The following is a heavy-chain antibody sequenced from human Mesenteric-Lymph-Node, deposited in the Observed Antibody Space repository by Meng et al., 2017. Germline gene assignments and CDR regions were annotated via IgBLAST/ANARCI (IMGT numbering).Heavy chain of an antibody. J-gene: IGHJ4*02. V-gene: IGHV3-74*01. CDR3: AREGSGDSYFDY. Sequence: GGSLRLSCAASGFTFSDYYMSWIRQAPGKGLMWVARINSDGTIANSADSVKGRFTISRDNAKNSLYLQMNSLRAEDTAVYYCAREGSGDSYFDYWGQGTLVTVSS. D-gene: IGHD4-17*01. CDR2: INSDGTIA. CDR1: GFTFSDYY.